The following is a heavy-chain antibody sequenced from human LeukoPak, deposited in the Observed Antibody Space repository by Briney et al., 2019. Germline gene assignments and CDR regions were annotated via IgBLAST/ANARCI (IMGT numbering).Heavy chain of an antibody. Sequence: SETLSLTCAVNGGSFSGYYWSWIRQPPGKGLEWIGEINHSGSTNYNPSLKSRVTMSLDTSKNQFSLNLTSVTAADTAVYYCARVLFTEEDAFDIWGQGTMVTVSS. CDR1: GGSFSGYY. CDR3: ARVLFTEEDAFDI. CDR2: INHSGST. J-gene: IGHJ3*02. V-gene: IGHV4-34*01.